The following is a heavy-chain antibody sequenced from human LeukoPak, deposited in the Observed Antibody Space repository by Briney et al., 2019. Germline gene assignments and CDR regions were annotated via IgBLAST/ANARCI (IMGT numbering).Heavy chain of an antibody. D-gene: IGHD6-6*01. Sequence: LDTLSLTCTVSGASVSRYYWNWIRQPAGKGLEWIGRIYDSGTTNSNPSLKSRVAMSVDTSRNQFSLQLFSLTAADTAVYYCARGWSSSSYFNFWGQGILVTVSS. J-gene: IGHJ4*02. CDR1: GASVSRYY. V-gene: IGHV4-4*07. CDR3: ARGWSSSSYFNF. CDR2: IYDSGTT.